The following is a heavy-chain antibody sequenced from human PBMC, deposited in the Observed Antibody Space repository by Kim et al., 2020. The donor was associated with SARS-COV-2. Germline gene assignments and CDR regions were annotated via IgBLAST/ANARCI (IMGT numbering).Heavy chain of an antibody. CDR3: ARDPYNWNKQGYGMDV. D-gene: IGHD1-20*01. J-gene: IGHJ6*02. Sequence: GGSLRLSCAASGFTFSSYAMHWVRQAPGKGLEWVAVISYDGSNKYYADSVKGRFTISRDNSKNTLYLQMNSLRAEDTAVYYCARDPYNWNKQGYGMDVWGQGTTVTVSS. V-gene: IGHV3-30*04. CDR2: ISYDGSNK. CDR1: GFTFSSYA.